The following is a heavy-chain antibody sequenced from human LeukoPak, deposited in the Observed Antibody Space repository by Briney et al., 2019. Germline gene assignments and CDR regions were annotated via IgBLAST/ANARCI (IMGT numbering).Heavy chain of an antibody. D-gene: IGHD3-10*01. CDR1: VDTFSNHA. CDR2: INPNSGGT. CDR3: ARDRGGDAFDI. Sequence: ASVKVSFKASVDTFSNHAFSWVRQAPGQGLEWMGWINPNSGGTKYAQNFQGRVTMTRDTSISTAYMELSGLRSDDTAVYYCARDRGGDAFDIWGQGTMVTVSS. V-gene: IGHV1-2*02. J-gene: IGHJ3*02.